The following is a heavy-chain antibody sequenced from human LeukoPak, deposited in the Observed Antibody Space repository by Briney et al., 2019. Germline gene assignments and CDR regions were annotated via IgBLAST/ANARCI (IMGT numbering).Heavy chain of an antibody. CDR1: GYTFTGYY. D-gene: IGHD2-21*01. Sequence: ASVKVSCKTSGYTFTGYYMHWVRQAPGQGLEWMGWINPNSGATNYAQKFQGRVTMTRDTSISTVFMELNRLTSDDTAVYYCAREIEEYWGQGTLVSVSS. J-gene: IGHJ4*02. V-gene: IGHV1-2*02. CDR3: AREIEEY. CDR2: INPNSGAT.